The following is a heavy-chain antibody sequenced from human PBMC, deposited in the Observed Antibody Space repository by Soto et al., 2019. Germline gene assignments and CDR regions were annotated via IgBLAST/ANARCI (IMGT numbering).Heavy chain of an antibody. CDR2: IYYSGST. V-gene: IGHV4-61*01. CDR1: GGSVSSGSYY. D-gene: IGHD7-27*01. CDR3: ARGGTVVTGEVDY. Sequence: SETLSLTCTVSGGSVSSGSYYWSWIRQPPGKGLEWIGYIYYSGSTNHNPSLKSRVTIAVDTSKNQFSLKLSSVTAADTAVYYCARGGTVVTGEVDYWGQGTLVTVSS. J-gene: IGHJ4*02.